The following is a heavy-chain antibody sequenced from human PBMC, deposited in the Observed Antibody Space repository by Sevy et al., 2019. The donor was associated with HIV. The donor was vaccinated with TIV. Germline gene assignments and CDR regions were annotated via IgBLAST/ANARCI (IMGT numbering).Heavy chain of an antibody. Sequence: TLSLTCTVSGGSISSYYWSWIRQAPGEGLEWIGYIDYSGSTNYNPSLKSRVTISVDTSKNQFSLKLSSVTAADTAVYYCARVTDFWSGYYPYYFDYWGQGTLVTVSS. V-gene: IGHV4-59*01. CDR2: IDYSGST. J-gene: IGHJ4*02. D-gene: IGHD3-3*01. CDR3: ARVTDFWSGYYPYYFDY. CDR1: GGSISSYY.